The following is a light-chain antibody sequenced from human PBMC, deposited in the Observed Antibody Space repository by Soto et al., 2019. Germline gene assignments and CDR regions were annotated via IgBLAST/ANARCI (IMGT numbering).Light chain of an antibody. J-gene: IGLJ1*01. CDR1: SSNIGAGFA. Sequence: QSVLTQPPSVSGAPGQRVTISCTGSSSNIGAGFAVHWYQQLPGTAPKLLIYGNNNRPSGVPDRFSGSNSGTSASLAITGLQAEDEADYYCQSYDRSLSGSFFGTGTKVTVL. V-gene: IGLV1-40*01. CDR3: QSYDRSLSGSF. CDR2: GNN.